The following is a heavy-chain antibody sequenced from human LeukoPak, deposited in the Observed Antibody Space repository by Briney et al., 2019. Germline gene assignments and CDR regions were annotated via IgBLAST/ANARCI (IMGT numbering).Heavy chain of an antibody. CDR3: ARFSYDILTGYSHFDY. J-gene: IGHJ4*02. V-gene: IGHV3-21*01. CDR1: GFTFSRYS. CDR2: ISSSSGHI. D-gene: IGHD3-9*01. Sequence: GGSLRLSCAASGFTFSRYSMAWVRQVPGKGLEWVSSISSSSGHIYYADSVKGRFTSSRDNAKNSLYLQMNSLRVDDTAVYYCARFSYDILTGYSHFDYWGQGTLVTVSS.